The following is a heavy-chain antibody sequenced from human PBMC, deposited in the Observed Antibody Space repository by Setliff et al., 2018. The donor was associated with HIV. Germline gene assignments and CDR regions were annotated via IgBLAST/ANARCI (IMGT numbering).Heavy chain of an antibody. CDR3: VRDHFLKTELSEIDVFDL. CDR2: IGPVGTST. CDR1: GFTFSSYA. V-gene: IGHV3-23*01. Sequence: PGGSLRLSCAASGFTFSSYAMSWVRQAPGKGLEWVSAIGPVGTSTYYADSVKGRFTISRDDSKSTLYLHMNSLRVEDTAMYYCVRDHFLKTELSEIDVFDLWGQGTLVTVSS. J-gene: IGHJ4*02. D-gene: IGHD3-3*02.